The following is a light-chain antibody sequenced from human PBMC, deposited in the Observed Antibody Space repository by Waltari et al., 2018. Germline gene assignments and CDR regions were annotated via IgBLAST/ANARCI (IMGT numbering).Light chain of an antibody. V-gene: IGKV3-15*01. Sequence: EIVMTQSPATLSVSPGERVTLSCRASQSVSSSLAWYQQKPGQAPRLLIYGESTRATGIPGRFSGSGSGTEFTLTISSLQSEDFAVYYCQQYDDWPLTFGGGTKVQIK. CDR2: GES. CDR3: QQYDDWPLT. CDR1: QSVSSS. J-gene: IGKJ4*01.